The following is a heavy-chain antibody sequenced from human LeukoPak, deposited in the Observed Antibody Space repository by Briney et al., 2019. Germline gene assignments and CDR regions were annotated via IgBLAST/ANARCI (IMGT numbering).Heavy chain of an antibody. CDR2: IYTSGST. CDR1: GDSISSGSYY. V-gene: IGHV4-61*02. CDR3: VRDTRYDMDV. J-gene: IGHJ6*03. Sequence: RASETLSLTCSVSGDSISSGSYYWSWIRQPAGKGLEWIGRIYTSGSTTYNPSLKSRVTISVDTSKNQFSLKLNSVTAADTAVYYCVRDTRYDMDVWGKGTTVTVSS.